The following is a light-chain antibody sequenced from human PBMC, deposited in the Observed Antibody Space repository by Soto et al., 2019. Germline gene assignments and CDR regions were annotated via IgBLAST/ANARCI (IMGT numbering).Light chain of an antibody. Sequence: LSQPASVSGSPGQSITISCTGTSSDVGGYEYVSWYQHQPDKAPKLIIYDVTNRPSGVSTRFSGSKSGNTASLTISGIQTEDEADYYCASITRSSTSVFGTGTKVTV. CDR1: SSDVGGYEY. V-gene: IGLV2-14*01. CDR2: DVT. J-gene: IGLJ1*01. CDR3: ASITRSSTSV.